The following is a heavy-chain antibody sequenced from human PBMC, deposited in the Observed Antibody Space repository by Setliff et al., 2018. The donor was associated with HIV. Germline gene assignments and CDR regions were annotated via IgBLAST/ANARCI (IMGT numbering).Heavy chain of an antibody. V-gene: IGHV4-59*11. J-gene: IGHJ5*02. Sequence: SETLSLTCTVSGGSISSHYWTWIRQPPGKGLEWIGYIYYSGSTNYNPSLKSRVTISVDTSKNQFSLKMRSVTAADTAVCYCARAFFRQLEPSDWFDPWGQGTLVTVSS. CDR2: IYYSGST. CDR1: GGSISSHY. D-gene: IGHD1-1*01. CDR3: ARAFFRQLEPSDWFDP.